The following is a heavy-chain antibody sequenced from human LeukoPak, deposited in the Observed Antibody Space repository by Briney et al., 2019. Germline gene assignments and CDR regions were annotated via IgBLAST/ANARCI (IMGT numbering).Heavy chain of an antibody. CDR3: ARALHYCGGDCYIYFDY. CDR1: GGSIKSNNW. CDR2: IYHSGST. D-gene: IGHD2-21*02. V-gene: IGHV4-4*02. J-gene: IGHJ4*02. Sequence: KPSGTLSLTCAVSGGSIKSNNWWSWVRQPPGKGLEWIGEIYHSGSTNYNPSLESRVTVSVDKSKNQFSLDLSSVTAADTAVYYCARALHYCGGDCYIYFDYWGQGTLVTVSS.